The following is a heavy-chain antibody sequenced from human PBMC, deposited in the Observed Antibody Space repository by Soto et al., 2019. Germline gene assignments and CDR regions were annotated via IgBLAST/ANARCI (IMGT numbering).Heavy chain of an antibody. CDR3: VLRYFAAWFDP. J-gene: IGHJ5*02. D-gene: IGHD3-9*01. Sequence: QVQLQESGPGLVKPSETLSLTCGVSGGSISSSHWWSWVRQPPGKGLEWIGEIYHSGSTNYNPSLKSRITMSVDKSNNQFSLKLSSVTAADTAVYYCVLRYFAAWFDPWGQGTLVTVSS. CDR2: IYHSGST. V-gene: IGHV4-4*02. CDR1: GGSISSSHW.